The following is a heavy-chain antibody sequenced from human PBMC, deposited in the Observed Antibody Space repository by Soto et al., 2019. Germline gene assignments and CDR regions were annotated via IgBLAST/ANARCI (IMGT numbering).Heavy chain of an antibody. D-gene: IGHD6-19*01. Sequence: TWGSLRLSCVASGFPFSNYAMSGVRQGPGKGLEWVSAISGSGVNTYYVESVKGRFTISRENSKKKLYLQMNSMRGEETAIYYCAKEGGVVAGTEIEWWGQSTMVIVSA. J-gene: IGHJ1*01. V-gene: IGHV3-23*01. CDR1: GFPFSNYA. CDR2: ISGSGVNT. CDR3: AKEGGVVAGTEIEW.